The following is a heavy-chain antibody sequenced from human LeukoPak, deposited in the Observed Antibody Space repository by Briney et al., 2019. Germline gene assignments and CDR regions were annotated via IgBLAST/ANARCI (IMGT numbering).Heavy chain of an antibody. CDR3: VRVRGPRGSCRFDP. Sequence: ASVKVSCKASGGTFSSYAISWVRQAPGQGLEWMGGIIPIFGTANYAQKFQGRVTITADKSTSTAYMELSSLRSEDTAVYYCVRVRGPRGSCRFDPWGQGTLVTVSS. J-gene: IGHJ5*02. CDR1: GGTFSSYA. CDR2: IIPIFGTA. V-gene: IGHV1-69*06. D-gene: IGHD1-26*01.